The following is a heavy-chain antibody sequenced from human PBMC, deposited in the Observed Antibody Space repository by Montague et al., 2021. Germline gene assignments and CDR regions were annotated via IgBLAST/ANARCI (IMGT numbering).Heavy chain of an antibody. J-gene: IGHJ4*02. CDR2: TYYRSKWAN. D-gene: IGHD6-19*01. Sequence: CAISGDSVSSNSVTWHWIRQSPSRGLEWLGRTYYRSKWANDYALSVRSRITFNPDTSKNQFSLQLDSATPEDTAVYYCVRQSVSGKFDYWGQGTRVTVSS. CDR3: VRQSVSGKFDY. CDR1: GDSVSSNSVT. V-gene: IGHV6-1*01.